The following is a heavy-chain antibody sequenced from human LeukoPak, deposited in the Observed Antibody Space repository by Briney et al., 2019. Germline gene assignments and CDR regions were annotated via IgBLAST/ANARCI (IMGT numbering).Heavy chain of an antibody. Sequence: ASVKVSCRASGYTFTSCDINWVRQATGQGLEWMGWMNPNSGNTGYAQKFQGRVTMTRNTSISTAYMELSSLRSEDTAVYYCARAPRGTSRKYYMDVWGKGTTVTVSS. CDR1: GYTFTSCD. D-gene: IGHD2-2*01. CDR3: ARAPRGTSRKYYMDV. CDR2: MNPNSGNT. V-gene: IGHV1-8*01. J-gene: IGHJ6*03.